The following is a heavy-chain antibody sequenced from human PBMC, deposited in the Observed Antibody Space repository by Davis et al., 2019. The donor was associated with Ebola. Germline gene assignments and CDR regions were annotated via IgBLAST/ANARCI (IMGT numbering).Heavy chain of an antibody. V-gene: IGHV3-21*01. Sequence: GESLKISCAASGFTFNSYSMNWVRQAPGKGLEWVSSISASTNYMYYADSVKGRFTISRDNAKNSMYLQMSSLRAEDTAMYYCARDFGSGWFGPPFDFWGQGTLVTVSS. CDR1: GFTFNSYS. CDR2: ISASTNYM. CDR3: ARDFGSGWFGPPFDF. D-gene: IGHD6-19*01. J-gene: IGHJ4*02.